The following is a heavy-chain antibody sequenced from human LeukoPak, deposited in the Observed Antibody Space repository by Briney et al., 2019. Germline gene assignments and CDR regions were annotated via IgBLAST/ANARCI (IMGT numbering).Heavy chain of an antibody. J-gene: IGHJ4*02. V-gene: IGHV1-18*01. Sequence: ASVKVSCKASGYTXNYYGISGVRQAPGQGLEWMGWISAYTGSTNYAQRLQGRVTMTTDTSTSTAYMELRSLRSDDTAVYYCARGGYSYGYMGYSDYWGQGTLVTVSS. D-gene: IGHD5-18*01. CDR3: ARGGYSYGYMGYSDY. CDR2: ISAYTGST. CDR1: GYTXNYYG.